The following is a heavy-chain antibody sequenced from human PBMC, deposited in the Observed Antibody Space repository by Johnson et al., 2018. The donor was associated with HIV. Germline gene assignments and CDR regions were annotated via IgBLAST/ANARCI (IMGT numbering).Heavy chain of an antibody. CDR1: GFTFDDYG. Sequence: VQLVESGGGVVRPGGSLRLSCAASGFTFDDYGMSWVRQAPGKGLEWVSDITWNGGSTAYADSVKGRFSISRDNAKNSLYLQMNSLRAEDTAVYYCASGENSGWSRVWGQGTMVNVAS. CDR2: ITWNGGST. V-gene: IGHV3-20*04. D-gene: IGHD6-19*01. CDR3: ASGENSGWSRV. J-gene: IGHJ3*01.